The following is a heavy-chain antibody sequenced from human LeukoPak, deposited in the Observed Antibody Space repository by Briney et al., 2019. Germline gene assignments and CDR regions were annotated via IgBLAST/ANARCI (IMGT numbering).Heavy chain of an antibody. CDR2: IRGKAYGGTT. D-gene: IGHD4-17*01. Sequence: GGPLRLSCTASGFTFGDYAMSWFRQAPGKGLEWVGFIRGKAYGGTTEYAASVKGRFTISRDDSKSLAYLQMNSLKTEDTAIYFCTRDDYGDLWGQGTLVTVSS. V-gene: IGHV3-49*03. CDR3: TRDDYGDL. CDR1: GFTFGDYA. J-gene: IGHJ5*02.